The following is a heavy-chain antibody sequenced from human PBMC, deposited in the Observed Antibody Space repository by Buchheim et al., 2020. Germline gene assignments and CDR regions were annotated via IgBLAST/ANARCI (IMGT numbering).Heavy chain of an antibody. V-gene: IGHV4-61*01. D-gene: IGHD5-24*01. Sequence: QVQLQESGPGLVKPSETLSLTCTVSGGSVSSGSYYWSWIRQPPGKGLEWIGYIYYSGSTNYNPSLKSPVTISVDTSKHKFSLKLSSVTAADTAVYYCARVEMATMAYWYFDLWGRGTL. CDR1: GGSVSSGSYY. CDR2: IYYSGST. CDR3: ARVEMATMAYWYFDL. J-gene: IGHJ2*01.